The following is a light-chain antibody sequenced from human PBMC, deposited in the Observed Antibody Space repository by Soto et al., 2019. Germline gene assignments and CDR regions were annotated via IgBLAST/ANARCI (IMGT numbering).Light chain of an antibody. CDR1: SSNIGAGYD. CDR2: INS. V-gene: IGLV1-40*01. J-gene: IGLJ1*01. CDR3: QSYDSSMSGYV. Sequence: QSVLTQPPSVSGAPGQRVTISCTGSSSNIGAGYDVHWYQQLPGTAPKLLIYINSIRPSGVPGRFSGSKSGTSASPAITGLQAEDEADYFCQSYDSSMSGYVFGTGTKVTVL.